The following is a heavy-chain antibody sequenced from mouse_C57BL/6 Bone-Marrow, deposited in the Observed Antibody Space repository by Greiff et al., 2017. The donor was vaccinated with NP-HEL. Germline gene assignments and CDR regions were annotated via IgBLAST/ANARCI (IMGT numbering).Heavy chain of an antibody. V-gene: IGHV1-54*01. J-gene: IGHJ4*01. CDR2: INPGSGGT. CDR3: ARMHYGSSYYAMDY. Sequence: VQLQQSGAELVRPGTSVKVSCKASGYAFTNYLIEWVKQRPGQGLEWIGVINPGSGGTNYNEKFKGKATLTADKSSSTAYMQLSSLTSEDSAVYFGARMHYGSSYYAMDYWGQGTSVTVSS. CDR1: GYAFTNYL. D-gene: IGHD1-1*01.